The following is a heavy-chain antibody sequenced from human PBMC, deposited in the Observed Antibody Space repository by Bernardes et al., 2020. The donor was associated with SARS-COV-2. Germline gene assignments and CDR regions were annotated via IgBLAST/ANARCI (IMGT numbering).Heavy chain of an antibody. Sequence: ASVKVSCKASGYTFTGYYIHWVRQAPGPGLEWLGWINPKTGGTNYAQKFQGWVTLTRDTSMSTAYMEVSRLRSDDTAVYYCARETGDRGERYFDYWGQGTLVTVSS. V-gene: IGHV1-2*04. CDR1: GYTFTGYY. CDR2: INPKTGGT. CDR3: ARETGDRGERYFDY. D-gene: IGHD7-27*01. J-gene: IGHJ4*02.